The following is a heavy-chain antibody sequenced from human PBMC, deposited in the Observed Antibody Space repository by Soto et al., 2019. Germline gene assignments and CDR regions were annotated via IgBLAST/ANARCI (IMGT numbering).Heavy chain of an antibody. J-gene: IGHJ5*02. V-gene: IGHV3-30-3*01. CDR3: ARGLYSSGYSGLGPGRNWFDP. D-gene: IGHD3-22*01. CDR2: ISYDGSNK. CDR1: GFTFSSYA. Sequence: QVQLVESGGGVVQPGRSLRLSCAASGFTFSSYAMHWVRQASGKGLEWVAVISYDGSNKYYADSVKGRFTISRDNSKNTLYLQTNGLRAEDTAVYYCARGLYSSGYSGLGPGRNWFDPWGQGTLVTVSS.